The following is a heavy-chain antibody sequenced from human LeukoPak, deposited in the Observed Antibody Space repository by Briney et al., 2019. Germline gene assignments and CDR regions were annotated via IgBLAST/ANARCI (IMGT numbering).Heavy chain of an antibody. V-gene: IGHV3-23*01. CDR1: GFIFSSYA. CDR2: ISGSGGST. Sequence: GGSLRLSCAASGFIFSSYAMSWVRQAPGKGLEWVSAISGSGGSTYYADSVKGRFTISRDNSKNTLYLQMNSLGAEDTAVYYCAKASGESYCTNGVCYTDYFDYWGQGTLVTVSS. J-gene: IGHJ4*02. CDR3: AKASGESYCTNGVCYTDYFDY. D-gene: IGHD2-8*01.